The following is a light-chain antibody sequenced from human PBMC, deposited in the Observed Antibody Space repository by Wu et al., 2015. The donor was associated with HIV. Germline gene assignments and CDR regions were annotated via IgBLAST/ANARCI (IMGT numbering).Light chain of an antibody. V-gene: IGKV1-39*01. Sequence: DIQMTQSPSSLSASVGDRVTITCRASQSMNSFLNWYQQKPGKAPKLLIYSASSLQSGVPSRFSGSGSGTDFTLTISSLQPEDFATYYCQQSYSIPLTFGGGTKVEIK. CDR1: QSMNSF. CDR3: QQSYSIPLT. J-gene: IGKJ4*01. CDR2: SAS.